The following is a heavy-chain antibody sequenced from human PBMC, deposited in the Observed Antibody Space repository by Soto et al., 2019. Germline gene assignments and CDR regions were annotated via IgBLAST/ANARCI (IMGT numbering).Heavy chain of an antibody. V-gene: IGHV1-8*02. CDR1: GYTFTSYG. Sequence: ASVKVSCKASGYTFTSYGISWVRHATGQGLQWMGWLNPNSGNTAYALKFQGRVTMTRNTSIGTAYMELSSLRSEDTAVYYCGRGVGYVENWLDSWGQGALVTVSS. D-gene: IGHD5-12*01. CDR2: LNPNSGNT. CDR3: GRGVGYVENWLDS. J-gene: IGHJ5*01.